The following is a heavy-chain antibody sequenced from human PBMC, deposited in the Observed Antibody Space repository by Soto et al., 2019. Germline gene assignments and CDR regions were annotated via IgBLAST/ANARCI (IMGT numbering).Heavy chain of an antibody. J-gene: IGHJ6*02. V-gene: IGHV3-7*05. D-gene: IGHD5-18*01. CDR1: GFTFRTYW. CDR2: INQDGSEK. CDR3: ARDGSTSWYSYDYHGMDV. Sequence: EVQLVESGGGLVQPGGSLRLSCGASGFTFRTYWLSWVRQVPGKGLEWVANINQDGSEKNYVDSVKGRFTISRDNAKNSLHLKMRSLRAEDTALYYCARDGSTSWYSYDYHGMDVWGQGTTVTVSS.